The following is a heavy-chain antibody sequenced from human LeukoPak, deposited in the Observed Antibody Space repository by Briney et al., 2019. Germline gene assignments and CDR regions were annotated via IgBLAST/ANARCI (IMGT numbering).Heavy chain of an antibody. CDR1: GFTFSSYS. J-gene: IGHJ4*02. Sequence: GGSLRLSCAASGFTFSSYSMNWVRQAPGKGLEWVSSISSSSSYIYYADSVKGRFTISRDNAKNSLYLQMNSLRAEDTAVYYCASGGIYYGAAFDFWGQGTLVTVSS. V-gene: IGHV3-21*01. CDR3: ASGGIYYGAAFDF. D-gene: IGHD1-26*01. CDR2: ISSSSSYI.